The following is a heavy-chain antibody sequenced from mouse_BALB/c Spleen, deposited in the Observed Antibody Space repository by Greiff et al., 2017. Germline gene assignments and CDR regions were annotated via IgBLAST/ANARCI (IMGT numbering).Heavy chain of an antibody. CDR1: GYTFTSYW. Sequence: QVQLQQPGAELVKPGASVKLSCKASGYTFTSYWMHWVKQRPGQGLEWIGEINPSNGRTNYNEKFKSKATLTVDKSSSTAYMQLSSLTSEDSAAYYCASQSTTATAWFAYWGQGTLVTVSA. CDR2: INPSNGRT. CDR3: ASQSTTATAWFAY. D-gene: IGHD1-2*01. J-gene: IGHJ3*01. V-gene: IGHV1S81*02.